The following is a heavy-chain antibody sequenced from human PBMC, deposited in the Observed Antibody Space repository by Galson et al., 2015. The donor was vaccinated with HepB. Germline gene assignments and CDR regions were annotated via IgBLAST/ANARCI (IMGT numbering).Heavy chain of an antibody. CDR3: ARGGRDGSGSYRGPRPVRGQQFPQSWFDP. V-gene: IGHV3-21*01. D-gene: IGHD3-10*01. CDR1: GFTFSSYS. CDR2: ISSSSSYI. Sequence: SLRLSCAASGFTFSSYSMNWVRQAPGKGLEWVSSISSSSSYIYYADSVKGRFTISRDNAKNSLYLQMNSLRAEDTAVYYCARGGRDGSGSYRGPRPVRGQQFPQSWFDPWGQGTLVTVSS. J-gene: IGHJ5*02.